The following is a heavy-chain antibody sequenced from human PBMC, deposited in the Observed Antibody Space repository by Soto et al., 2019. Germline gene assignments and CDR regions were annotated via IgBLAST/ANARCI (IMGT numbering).Heavy chain of an antibody. J-gene: IGHJ5*02. V-gene: IGHV1-2*02. CDR2: VNPSNVAS. D-gene: IGHD3-10*01. CDR1: GYTFTGYY. Sequence: QGQLVQAGAEGKMPGASLKFSCKASGYTFTGYYVHWVRQAPGQGLEWMGWVNPSNVASLYAQNFDGRVSMTMVTSFATAYMDLGSLRSDDMAGDYCARASGNYYGLGSYYSPWGQGTLVTDSS. CDR3: ARASGNYYGLGSYYSP.